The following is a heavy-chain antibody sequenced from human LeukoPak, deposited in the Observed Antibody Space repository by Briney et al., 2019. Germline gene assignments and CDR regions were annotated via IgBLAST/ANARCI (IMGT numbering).Heavy chain of an antibody. V-gene: IGHV4-34*01. CDR1: GETFIHNF. J-gene: IGHJ4*02. D-gene: IGHD6-19*01. CDR3: ARAMPYFYGSIAVPGTIDY. CDR2: INHSGST. Sequence: PSETLSLTCAVYGETFIHNFWTWIRQPPGKGLEWIGQINHSGSTYYNPSLKSRVTILVDTSKNQFFLKLTSVTAADTAVYYCARAMPYFYGSIAVPGTIDYWGQGILVTVSS.